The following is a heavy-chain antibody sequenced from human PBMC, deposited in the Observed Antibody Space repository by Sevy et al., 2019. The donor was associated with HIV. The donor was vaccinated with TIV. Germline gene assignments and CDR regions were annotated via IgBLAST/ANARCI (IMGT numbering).Heavy chain of an antibody. D-gene: IGHD3-3*01. V-gene: IGHV3-15*07. CDR1: GFTFSNAW. CDR2: IKSQSDGGTI. CDR3: ATNGGFWSGYQYFDS. J-gene: IGHJ4*02. Sequence: GGSLRLSCTASGFTFSNAWMNWVRQAPGKGLEWVGRIKSQSDGGTIDYAAPVKGRFTISRDDSKNTLFLQMNSLRSEDTAVYYCATNGGFWSGYQYFDSWGQGTLVTVSS.